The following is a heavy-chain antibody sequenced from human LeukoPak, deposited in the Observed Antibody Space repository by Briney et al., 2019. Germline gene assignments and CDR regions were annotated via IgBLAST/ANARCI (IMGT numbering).Heavy chain of an antibody. J-gene: IGHJ6*04. V-gene: IGHV4-31*03. Sequence: PSQTLSLTCTVSGGSISSGGYYWSWIRQHPGKGLEWIGYIYYSGSTYYNPSLKSRVTISVDTSKNQFSLKLNSVTAADTAVYYCARDQSGYYGSGSYGMDVWGKGTTVTVSS. D-gene: IGHD3-10*01. CDR3: ARDQSGYYGSGSYGMDV. CDR2: IYYSGST. CDR1: GGSISSGGYY.